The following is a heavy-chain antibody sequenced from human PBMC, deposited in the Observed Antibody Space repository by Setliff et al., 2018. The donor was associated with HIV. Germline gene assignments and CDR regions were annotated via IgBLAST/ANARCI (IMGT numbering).Heavy chain of an antibody. J-gene: IGHJ3*02. Sequence: LGESLKISCRASGYDFTRYWIGWVRQMPGKGLEWMGIIYPGDFDTRYSPSFQGQVAISADKSISTASLQWNSLKASDTAMYYCATHTGNFHLHAFDIWGQGTTVTVSS. CDR2: IYPGDFDT. CDR1: GYDFTRYW. CDR3: ATHTGNFHLHAFDI. D-gene: IGHD1-26*01. V-gene: IGHV5-51*01.